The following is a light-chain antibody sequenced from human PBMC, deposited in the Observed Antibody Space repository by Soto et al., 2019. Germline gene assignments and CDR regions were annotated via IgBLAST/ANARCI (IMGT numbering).Light chain of an antibody. J-gene: IGKJ1*01. Sequence: DVVMTQSPLSLPVTLGQPASISCRSSQSLVHSDGNTYLNWFQQRPGQSPRRLIYKVSNRDSGVPDRFSGSGSGTDFTLKISRVEAEDVGVYYCMQCILWPWMFGQGTKVEIK. CDR3: MQCILWPWM. CDR1: QSLVHSDGNTY. CDR2: KVS. V-gene: IGKV2-30*02.